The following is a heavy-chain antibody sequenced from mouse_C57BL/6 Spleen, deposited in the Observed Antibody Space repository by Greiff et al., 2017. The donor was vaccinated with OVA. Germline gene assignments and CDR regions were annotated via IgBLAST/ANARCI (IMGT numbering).Heavy chain of an antibody. J-gene: IGHJ4*01. CDR2: IYPGSGNT. Sequence: QVQLQQSGAELVRPGASVKLSCKASGYTFTDYYINWVKQRPGQGLEWIARIYPGSGNTYYNEKFKGKATLTAEKSSSTAYMQLSSLTSEDSAVYFCARYGYDPFYAMDYWGQGTSVTVSS. V-gene: IGHV1-76*01. D-gene: IGHD2-2*01. CDR1: GYTFTDYY. CDR3: ARYGYDPFYAMDY.